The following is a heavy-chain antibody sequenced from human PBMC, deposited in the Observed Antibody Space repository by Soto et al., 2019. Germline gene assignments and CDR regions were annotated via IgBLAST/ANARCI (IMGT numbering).Heavy chain of an antibody. CDR2: ISAGGDYT. J-gene: IGHJ5*02. V-gene: IGHV3-23*01. CDR1: GFTFSSYA. D-gene: IGHD2-2*02. Sequence: PGGSLRLSCAASGFTFSSYALSWVRQAPRRVSEWVSAISAGGDYTYYADSVQGRFTISRDNSKNMVYLQMNSLRAEDTAIYYCANGYCSGTSGYTVHYNWFDPWGQGVLLTVSS. CDR3: ANGYCSGTSGYTVHYNWFDP.